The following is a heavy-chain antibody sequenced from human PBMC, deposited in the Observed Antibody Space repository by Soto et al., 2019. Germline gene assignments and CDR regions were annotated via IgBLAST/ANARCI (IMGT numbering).Heavy chain of an antibody. CDR3: ARDAHYDFWSGLRRALYGMDV. V-gene: IGHV4-31*03. CDR1: GGSISSGGYY. Sequence: SETLSLTCTVSGGSISSGGYYRSWIRQHPGKGLEWIGYIYYSGSTYYNPSLKSRVTISVDTSKNQFSLKLSSVTAADTAVYYCARDAHYDFWSGLRRALYGMDVWGQGTAVTVSS. CDR2: IYYSGST. D-gene: IGHD3-3*01. J-gene: IGHJ6*02.